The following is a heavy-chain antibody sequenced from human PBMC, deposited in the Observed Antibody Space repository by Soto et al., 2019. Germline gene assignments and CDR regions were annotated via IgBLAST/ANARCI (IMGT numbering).Heavy chain of an antibody. Sequence: ASVKVSCKASGYTFSSYGICWVRQAPGQGLEWMGWISAYNGNTNYAQKLQGRVTMTTDTSTSTAYMELRSLRSDDTAVYYCARVDLLVYWFDPWGQGTLVTVSS. J-gene: IGHJ5*02. CDR3: ARVDLLVYWFDP. D-gene: IGHD3-16*01. V-gene: IGHV1-18*01. CDR1: GYTFSSYG. CDR2: ISAYNGNT.